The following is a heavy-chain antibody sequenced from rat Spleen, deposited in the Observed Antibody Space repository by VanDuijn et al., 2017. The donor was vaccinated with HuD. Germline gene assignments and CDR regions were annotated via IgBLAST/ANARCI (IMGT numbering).Heavy chain of an antibody. Sequence: EVQLVESGGGLVQPGRSLKLSCAASGFTFSDYYMAWVRQAPTKGLEWVASISYDGGSTYYRDSVKGRFTISRDNAKSSLYLQMDSLRSEDTATYYCTTDKVLRVYHYYVMDAWGQGASVTVSS. CDR1: GFTFSDYY. V-gene: IGHV5-20*01. J-gene: IGHJ4*01. CDR2: ISYDGGST. CDR3: TTDKVLRVYHYYVMDA. D-gene: IGHD1-9*01.